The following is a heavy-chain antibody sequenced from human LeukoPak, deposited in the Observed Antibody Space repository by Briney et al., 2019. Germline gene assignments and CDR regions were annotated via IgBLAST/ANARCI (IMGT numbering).Heavy chain of an antibody. V-gene: IGHV4-30-4*01. Sequence: SETLSLTCTVSGGSISSGDYCWSWIRQPPGKGLEWIGYIYYSGSTYYNPSLKSRVTISVDTSKNQFSLKLSSVTAADTAVYYCARYDYVWGSYRYSFDYWGQGTLVTVSS. D-gene: IGHD3-16*02. CDR1: GGSISSGDYC. J-gene: IGHJ4*02. CDR3: ARYDYVWGSYRYSFDY. CDR2: IYYSGST.